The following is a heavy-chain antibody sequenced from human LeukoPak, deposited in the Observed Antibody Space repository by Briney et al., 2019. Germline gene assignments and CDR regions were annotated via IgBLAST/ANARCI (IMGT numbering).Heavy chain of an antibody. J-gene: IGHJ4*02. CDR2: ISGNGGGT. Sequence: GESLRLSCAASGFTFTSYAMSWVRQAPGKGLEWVSTISGNGGGTYYADSVKGRFTISRDNSKNTLYLQMNSLRAEDTAVYYCAKDPNYYDSSGLSGYWGQGTLVTVSS. CDR3: AKDPNYYDSSGLSGY. V-gene: IGHV3-23*01. D-gene: IGHD3-22*01. CDR1: GFTFTSYA.